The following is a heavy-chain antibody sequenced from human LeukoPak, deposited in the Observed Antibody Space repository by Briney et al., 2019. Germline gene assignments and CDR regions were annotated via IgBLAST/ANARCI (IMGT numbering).Heavy chain of an antibody. V-gene: IGHV3-23*01. CDR1: GFTFSSYA. CDR3: AKEGKYYYDSSGYITDFEY. J-gene: IGHJ4*02. Sequence: GGSLRLSCAASGFTFSSYAMSWVRQAPGKGLEWVSAISGSGGSTYYADSVKGRFTISRDNSKNTLYLQMNSLRAEDTAVYYCAKEGKYYYDSSGYITDFEYWGQGTLVTVSS. D-gene: IGHD3-22*01. CDR2: ISGSGGST.